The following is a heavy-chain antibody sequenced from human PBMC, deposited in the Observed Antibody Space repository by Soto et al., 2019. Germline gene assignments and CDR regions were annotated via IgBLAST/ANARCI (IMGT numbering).Heavy chain of an antibody. Sequence: GGSLRLSCAASGFTFNTFDMSWVRQVPGKGLEWVSVIRGRGGTTYYADSVKGRFAISRDDAKNTLFLQMNSLRAEDTAVYYCAKGAWLDYWGQGTLVTVSS. V-gene: IGHV3-23*01. J-gene: IGHJ4*02. CDR1: GFTFNTFD. CDR3: AKGAWLDY. CDR2: IRGRGGTT.